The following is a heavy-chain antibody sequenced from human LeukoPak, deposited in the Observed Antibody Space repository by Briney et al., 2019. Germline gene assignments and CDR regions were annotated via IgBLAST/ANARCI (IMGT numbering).Heavy chain of an antibody. CDR3: ARYTSGYNDY. Sequence: SETLSLACTVSGGSISSYYWSWIRQPPGKGLEWIGYIYYSGSTNYNPSLKSRVTISVDTSKNQFSLKLSSVTAADTAVYYCARYTSGYNDYWGQGTLVTVSP. CDR1: GGSISSYY. J-gene: IGHJ4*02. CDR2: IYYSGST. V-gene: IGHV4-59*01. D-gene: IGHD1-1*01.